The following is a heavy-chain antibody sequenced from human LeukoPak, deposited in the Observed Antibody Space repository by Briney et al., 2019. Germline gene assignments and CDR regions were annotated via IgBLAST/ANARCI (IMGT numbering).Heavy chain of an antibody. J-gene: IGHJ4*02. CDR2: VNTDGSST. D-gene: IGHD6-13*01. Sequence: GGYLRLSSAATGFTFNSNWMHWVRQAPGKGLVWVSRVNTDGSSTTYADFVKGRFTISRDNAKNTLYLQMNSLKAEDTAVYYCARAPRYSSSWFDYWGQGTLVIVSS. CDR1: GFTFNSNW. CDR3: ARAPRYSSSWFDY. V-gene: IGHV3-74*01.